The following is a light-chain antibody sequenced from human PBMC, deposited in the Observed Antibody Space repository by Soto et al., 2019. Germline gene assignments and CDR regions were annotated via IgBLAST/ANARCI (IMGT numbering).Light chain of an antibody. CDR2: KAS. V-gene: IGKV1-5*03. CDR3: QQYNSYSYT. CDR1: QTISSW. J-gene: IGKJ2*01. Sequence: DIQMTQSPSTLSASVGDRVTITCRASQTISSWLAWYQQKPGTAPQLLIYKASTLESGVPSRFSGSGSGTEFTLTISRLQPDDFATYYCQQYNSYSYTFGQGTKVEIK.